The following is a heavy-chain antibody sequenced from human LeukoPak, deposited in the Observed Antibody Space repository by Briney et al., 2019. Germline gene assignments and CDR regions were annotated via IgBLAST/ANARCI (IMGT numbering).Heavy chain of an antibody. CDR1: GDSISSSSYY. J-gene: IGHJ6*02. CDR3: VRSFYYYYYGMDV. CDR2: RLYSGST. D-gene: IGHD4-17*01. Sequence: SETLSLTCTVSGDSISSSSYYWGWIRQPPGKGLEWIGSRLYSGSTYYNPSLKSRVTISVDTSKNQFSLKLSSVTAADTAVYYCVRSFYYYYYGMDVWGQGTTVTVSS. V-gene: IGHV4-39*01.